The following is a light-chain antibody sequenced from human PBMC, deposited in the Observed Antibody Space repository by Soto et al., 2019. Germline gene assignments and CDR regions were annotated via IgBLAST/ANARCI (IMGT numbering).Light chain of an antibody. CDR2: VAS. J-gene: IGKJ1*01. V-gene: IGKV1-27*01. CDR1: QGISNY. Sequence: DIQMTQSPSSLSASVGDRVTITCRASQGISNYLAWYQQKPGRVPTLLISVASTLQSGVPSRFSGSGSGTDFTLTITSLQPEDVATYYCQRYNDGSTFGQGTKVEI. CDR3: QRYNDGST.